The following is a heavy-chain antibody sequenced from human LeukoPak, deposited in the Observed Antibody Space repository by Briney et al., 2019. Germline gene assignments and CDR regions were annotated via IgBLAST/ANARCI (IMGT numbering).Heavy chain of an antibody. Sequence: PSETLSLTCAVYGGSFSGYYWSWIRQPPGKGLEWIGEVNHSGSTNYNPSLKSRVTISVDTSKNQFSLKLSSVTAADTAVYYCARGRRGVRVVMSYYYYGMDVWGQGTTVTVSS. D-gene: IGHD3-10*01. CDR1: GGSFSGYY. CDR2: VNHSGST. J-gene: IGHJ6*02. V-gene: IGHV4-34*01. CDR3: ARGRRGVRVVMSYYYYGMDV.